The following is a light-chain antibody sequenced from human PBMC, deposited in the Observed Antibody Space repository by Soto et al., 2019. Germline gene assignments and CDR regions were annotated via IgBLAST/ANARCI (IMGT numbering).Light chain of an antibody. Sequence: EIVMTQSPATLSVSPGERATLSSRAGQSVSSNLAWYQQKPGQAPRLLIYGASTRATGIPARFRGSGSGTEFTLTISSLQSEDFAVYYCQQYNNWPPWTFGQGTRVEIK. CDR2: GAS. J-gene: IGKJ1*01. CDR1: QSVSSN. CDR3: QQYNNWPPWT. V-gene: IGKV3-15*01.